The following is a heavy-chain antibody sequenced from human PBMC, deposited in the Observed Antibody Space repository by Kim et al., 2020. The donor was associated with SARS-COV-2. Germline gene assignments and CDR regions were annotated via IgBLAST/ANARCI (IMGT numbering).Heavy chain of an antibody. D-gene: IGHD1-1*01. CDR3: ARDPIRNDGYAFDI. Sequence: GGSLRLSCVASGFSVGSNLMSWVRQAPGKGLEWVSIIDTGAATWNADSVKDRFIISRDNSKNTVYLQMNSLRDEDTAVYYCARDPIRNDGYAFDIWGQGTMVTVSS. V-gene: IGHV3-66*01. CDR2: IDTGAAT. J-gene: IGHJ3*02. CDR1: GFSVGSNL.